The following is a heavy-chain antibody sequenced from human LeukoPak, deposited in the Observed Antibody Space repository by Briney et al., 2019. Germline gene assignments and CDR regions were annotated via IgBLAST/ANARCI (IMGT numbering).Heavy chain of an antibody. CDR2: INPNSGGT. Sequence: ASVKVSCKASGYTFTGYYMHWVRQAPGQGLEWMGWINPNSGGTNYAQKFQGRVTMTRDTSISTAYMELSRLRSDDTAVYYCARGVPWFGELYDYWGQGTLVTVSS. V-gene: IGHV1-2*02. CDR3: ARGVPWFGELYDY. J-gene: IGHJ4*02. CDR1: GYTFTGYY. D-gene: IGHD3-10*01.